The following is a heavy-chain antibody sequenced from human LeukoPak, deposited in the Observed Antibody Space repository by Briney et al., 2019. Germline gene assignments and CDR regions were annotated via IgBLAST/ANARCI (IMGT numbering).Heavy chain of an antibody. Sequence: GGSLRLSCAASGFIFSSHWMTWVRQVPGRGLEWVSGINWNGRITEYADSVKDRFTISRQNTKNSLYLYMNNLGGEDTALYFCARGSVQLWLRDTYYYMDVWGKGTTVTVFS. V-gene: IGHV3-20*04. J-gene: IGHJ6*03. CDR2: INWNGRIT. CDR3: ARGSVQLWLRDTYYYMDV. CDR1: GFIFSSHW. D-gene: IGHD5-18*01.